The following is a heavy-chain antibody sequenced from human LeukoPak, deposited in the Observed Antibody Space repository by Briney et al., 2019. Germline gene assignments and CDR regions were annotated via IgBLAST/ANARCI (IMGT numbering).Heavy chain of an antibody. CDR1: GFTFDDYA. CDR3: AKDKDPYCSSTSCSEGLDP. Sequence: GGSLRLSCAASGFTFDDYAMHWVRQAPGKGLEWVSLISGDGGSTYYADSVKGRFTISRDNSKNSLYLQMNSLRTEDTALYYCAKDKDPYCSSTSCSEGLDPWGQGTLVTVSS. D-gene: IGHD2-2*01. CDR2: ISGDGGST. V-gene: IGHV3-43*02. J-gene: IGHJ5*02.